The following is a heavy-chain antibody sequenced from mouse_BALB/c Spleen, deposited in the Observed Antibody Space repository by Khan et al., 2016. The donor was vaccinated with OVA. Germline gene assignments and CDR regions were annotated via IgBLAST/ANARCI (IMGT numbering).Heavy chain of an antibody. CDR1: GYSITSDYA. Sequence: EVQLQESGPGLVKPSQSLSLTCTVTGYSITSDYAWTWIRQFPGNKLEWMGFISYSGNTQYNPSLKSRFSITRDTSKNQFFLQLNSVTTEDTATYYCARVYGGDFDYWGQGTSLTVSS. CDR3: ARVYGGDFDY. V-gene: IGHV3-2*02. D-gene: IGHD1-1*01. CDR2: ISYSGNT. J-gene: IGHJ2*02.